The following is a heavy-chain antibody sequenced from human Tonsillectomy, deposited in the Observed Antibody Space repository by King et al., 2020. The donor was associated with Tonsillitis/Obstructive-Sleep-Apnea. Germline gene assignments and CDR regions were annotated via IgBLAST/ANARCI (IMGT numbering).Heavy chain of an antibody. CDR1: GFTFSSYG. CDR2: ISNDGSKT. Sequence: QLVQSGGGVVQPGRSLRLSCAASGFTFSSYGMRWVRQAPGKGLEWVAFISNDGSKTYYADSVKGRFTVSRDNSKNTLYLEMNNLRAEDTALYYCARGGVAVVAPVTAACDIWGQGTMVTVSS. CDR3: ARGGVAVVAPVTAACDI. J-gene: IGHJ3*02. D-gene: IGHD2-15*01. V-gene: IGHV3-30*05.